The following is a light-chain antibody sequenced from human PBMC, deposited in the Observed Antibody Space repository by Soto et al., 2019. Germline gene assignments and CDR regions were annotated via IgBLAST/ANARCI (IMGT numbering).Light chain of an antibody. J-gene: IGLJ7*01. CDR3: AAWDDSLNGAV. Sequence: QAVVTQPPSASGTPGQRVTISCSGSSSNIGSNTVNWFRQLPGTAPELLIYSNDQRPSGVPDRFSGSKSGTSASLAISGLQSEDEADYDCAAWDDSLNGAVFGGGTQLTVL. V-gene: IGLV1-44*01. CDR1: SSNIGSNT. CDR2: SND.